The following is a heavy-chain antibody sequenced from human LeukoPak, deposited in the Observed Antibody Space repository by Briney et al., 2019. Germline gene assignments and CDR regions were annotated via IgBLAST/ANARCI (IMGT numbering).Heavy chain of an antibody. J-gene: IGHJ5*02. V-gene: IGHV4-59*01. CDR1: GGSISSYY. D-gene: IGHD3-9*01. CDR2: IYYSGST. CDR3: ARVDFDWFDFDP. Sequence: PSETLSLTCTVSGGSISSYYWSWIRQPPGKGLEWIGYIYYSGSTNYNPSLKSRVTISVDTSKNQFSLKLSSVTAADTAVYYCARVDFDWFDFDPWGQGTLVSVSS.